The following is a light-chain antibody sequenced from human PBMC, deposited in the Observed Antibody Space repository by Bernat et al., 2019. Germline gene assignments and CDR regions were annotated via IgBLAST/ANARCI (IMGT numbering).Light chain of an antibody. CDR2: AAS. Sequence: DIQLTQSPSFLSASVGDRVTITCRASQGISSYLAWYQQKPGKAPKLLIYAASTLQSGVPSRFSGSGSGTEFTLTISSLQPEDFATYYCQQLNSYPRMYTFGQGNELEIK. V-gene: IGKV1-9*01. J-gene: IGKJ2*01. CDR3: QQLNSYPRMYT. CDR1: QGISSY.